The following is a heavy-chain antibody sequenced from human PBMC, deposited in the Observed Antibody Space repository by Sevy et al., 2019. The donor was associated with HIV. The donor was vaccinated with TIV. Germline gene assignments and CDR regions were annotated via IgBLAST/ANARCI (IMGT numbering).Heavy chain of an antibody. D-gene: IGHD5-18*01. V-gene: IGHV1-2*02. CDR1: GYTFTGQY. CDR3: SRDLRLRGYSYGCFDY. CDR2: INPNSGDP. Sequence: ASVKVSCKASGYTFTGQYIHWVRQAPGQGLEWMGWINPNSGDPNYAQEFQGRVTMTRDTSIGTAYMELSGLKSDDTAVYYCSRDLRLRGYSYGCFDYWGQGTLVTVSS. J-gene: IGHJ4*02.